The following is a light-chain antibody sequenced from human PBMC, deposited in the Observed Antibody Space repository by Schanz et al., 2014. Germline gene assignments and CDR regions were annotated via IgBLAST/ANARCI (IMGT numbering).Light chain of an antibody. J-gene: IGKJ1*01. CDR3: QQYNNWPRT. CDR2: TAS. Sequence: IQMTQFPSSLSASVGDRVTITCRASQTIRDYVNWYQQRPGEAPKLLIHTASTLPSGAPSRFSGSGSGTDFTLTIGSLQPEDFAVYYCQQYNNWPRTFGQGTKVEVK. CDR1: QTIRDY. V-gene: IGKV1-39*01.